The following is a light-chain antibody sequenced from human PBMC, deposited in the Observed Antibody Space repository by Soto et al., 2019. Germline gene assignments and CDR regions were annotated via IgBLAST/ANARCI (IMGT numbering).Light chain of an antibody. Sequence: DIQMTQSPSSLSASVEERVIITCRASQSISNHLTWYQQKPVKAPKLLIYAASTLPSGVPSRFSGSGSGTDFTLTISSLQPEDFATYYCQQLNSYPLTFGGGTKVDIK. CDR2: AAS. CDR3: QQLNSYPLT. CDR1: QSISNH. V-gene: IGKV1-9*01. J-gene: IGKJ4*01.